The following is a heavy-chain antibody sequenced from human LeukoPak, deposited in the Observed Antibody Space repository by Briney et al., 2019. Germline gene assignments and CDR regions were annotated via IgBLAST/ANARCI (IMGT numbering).Heavy chain of an antibody. D-gene: IGHD2-15*01. CDR3: AKGVDSILSWFDP. J-gene: IGHJ5*02. CDR2: ISHDGSNK. CDR1: GFTFSSYG. V-gene: IGHV3-30*18. Sequence: GRSLRLSCAASGFTFSSYGMHWVRQAPGKGLEWVAVISHDGSNKYYADSVKGRFTISRDNSKNTLYLQMNSLRAEDTAVYYCAKGVDSILSWFDPWGQGTLVTVSS.